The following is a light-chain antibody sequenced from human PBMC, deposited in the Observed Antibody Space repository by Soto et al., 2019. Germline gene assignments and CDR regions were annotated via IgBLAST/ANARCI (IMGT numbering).Light chain of an antibody. Sequence: EIVLTQSPGTLSLSPGERATLSCRASQIVAKNYLAWYQQEPGQAPRLLIYGPSTRATGIPDRFSGSGSGTVFTLTISRLEPEDFAVYYCHQYADYPQTFGQGTKVEIK. CDR1: QIVAKNY. CDR2: GPS. CDR3: HQYADYPQT. V-gene: IGKV3-20*01. J-gene: IGKJ1*01.